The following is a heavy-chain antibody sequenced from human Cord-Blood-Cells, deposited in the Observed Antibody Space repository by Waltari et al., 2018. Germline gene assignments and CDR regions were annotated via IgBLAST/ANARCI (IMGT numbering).Heavy chain of an antibody. J-gene: IGHJ4*02. V-gene: IGHV4-34*01. CDR2: INHSGST. D-gene: IGHD2-15*01. CDR3: ASYSVNGVESG. Sequence: QVQLQQWGAGLLKPSETLSLTCAVYGGSFSGYYWSWIRQPPGKGLEWIGEINHSGSTNYNPSLKSRVTISVDTSKNQFSLKLSSVTAADTAVYYCASYSVNGVESGWDQGTLVTVSS. CDR1: GGSFSGYY.